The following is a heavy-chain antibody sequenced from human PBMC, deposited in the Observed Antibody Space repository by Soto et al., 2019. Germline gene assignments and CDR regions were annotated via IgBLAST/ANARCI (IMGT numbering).Heavy chain of an antibody. CDR2: IYHSGST. CDR1: GGSISSSNW. CDR3: PRDQSPRYYYDSSGYYSLGY. D-gene: IGHD3-22*01. J-gene: IGHJ4*02. V-gene: IGHV4-4*02. Sequence: PSETLSLTCAVSGGSISSSNWWSWVRQPPGXGLEWIGEIYHSGSTNYNPSLKSRVTISVDKSKNQFSLKLSSVTAADTAVYYCPRDQSPRYYYDSSGYYSLGYWGQGTLVTVSS.